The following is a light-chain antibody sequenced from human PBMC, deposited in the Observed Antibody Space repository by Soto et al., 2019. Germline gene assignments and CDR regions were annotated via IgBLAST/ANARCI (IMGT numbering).Light chain of an antibody. CDR2: YNS. V-gene: IGLV1-40*01. CDR3: LSYDVSLRGPA. Sequence: QSVLTQPPSLSGATGQMVTISCTGSRSNIGAGYDVHWYHHLPGTSPKSLIFYNSKRPSAVPDRCSGSESVTSASLAITGLQAEHEAVDYCLSYDVSLRGPAFGGGTKLTVL. J-gene: IGLJ2*01. CDR1: RSNIGAGYD.